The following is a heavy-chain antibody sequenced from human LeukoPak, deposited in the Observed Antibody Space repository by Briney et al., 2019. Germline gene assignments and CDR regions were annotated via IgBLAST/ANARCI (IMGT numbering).Heavy chain of an antibody. V-gene: IGHV4-59*01. Sequence: SETLSLTCTVSGGSLSGYYWSWIRQPPRKGLEWIGYIYSSGSTKYDPSLESRVTISLDTSKNQVSLNLSSVTAADTAIYFCARGHYDLAPWGQGILVTVSS. D-gene: IGHD4-17*01. J-gene: IGHJ5*02. CDR2: IYSSGST. CDR3: ARGHYDLAP. CDR1: GGSLSGYY.